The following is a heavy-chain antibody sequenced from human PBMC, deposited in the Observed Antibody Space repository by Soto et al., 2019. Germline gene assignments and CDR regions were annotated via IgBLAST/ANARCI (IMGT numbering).Heavy chain of an antibody. CDR3: ARGWYYDILTGYYGFDY. V-gene: IGHV1-8*01. Sequence: QVQLVQSGAEVKKPGASVKVSCKASGYTFTSYDINWVRQATGQGLEWMGWMNPNSGNTGYAQKFQGRVTMTRNTSISTAYRELSSLRSEDTAVYYCARGWYYDILTGYYGFDYWGQGTLVTVSS. CDR1: GYTFTSYD. D-gene: IGHD3-9*01. J-gene: IGHJ4*02. CDR2: MNPNSGNT.